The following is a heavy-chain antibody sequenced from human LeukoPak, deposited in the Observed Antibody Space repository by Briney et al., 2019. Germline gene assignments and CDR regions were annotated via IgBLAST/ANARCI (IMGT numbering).Heavy chain of an antibody. Sequence: GRSLRLSCAASGFTFSSYGMHWVRQAPGKGLEWVAVISYDGSNKYYADSVKGRFTISRDNSKNTLYLQMNSLRAEDTAVYYCATGSSGWYVYWGQGTLVTVSS. CDR1: GFTFSSYG. CDR3: ATGSSGWYVY. J-gene: IGHJ4*02. D-gene: IGHD6-19*01. CDR2: ISYDGSNK. V-gene: IGHV3-30*03.